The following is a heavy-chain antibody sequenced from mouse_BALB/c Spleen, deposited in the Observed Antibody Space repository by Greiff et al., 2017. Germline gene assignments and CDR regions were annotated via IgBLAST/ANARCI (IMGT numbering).Heavy chain of an antibody. J-gene: IGHJ2*01. Sequence: EVHLVESGGGLVKLGGSLKLSCAASGFTFSSYYMSWVRQTPEKRLELVAAINSNGGSTYYPDTVKGRFTISRDNAKNTLYLQMSSLKSEDTALYYCARQGDGPYYFDYWGQGTTLTVSS. CDR2: INSNGGST. D-gene: IGHD2-3*01. CDR3: ARQGDGPYYFDY. V-gene: IGHV5-6-2*01. CDR1: GFTFSSYY.